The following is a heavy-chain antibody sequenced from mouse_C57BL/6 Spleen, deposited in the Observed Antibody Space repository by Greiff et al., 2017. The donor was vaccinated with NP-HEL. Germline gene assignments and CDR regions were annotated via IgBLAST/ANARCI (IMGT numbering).Heavy chain of an antibody. V-gene: IGHV5-17*01. J-gene: IGHJ4*01. CDR3: ARGDYYGNHYYYAMDY. Sequence: VQLKESGGGLVKPGGSLKLSCAASGFTFSDYGMHWVRQAPEKGLEWVAYISSGSSTIYYADTVKGRFTISRDNAKNTLFLQMTSLRSEDTAMYYCARGDYYGNHYYYAMDYWGQGTSVTVSS. CDR2: ISSGSSTI. CDR1: GFTFSDYG. D-gene: IGHD2-1*01.